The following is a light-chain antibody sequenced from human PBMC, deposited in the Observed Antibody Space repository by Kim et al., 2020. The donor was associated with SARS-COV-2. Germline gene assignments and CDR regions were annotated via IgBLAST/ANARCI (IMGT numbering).Light chain of an antibody. V-gene: IGKV1-33*01. J-gene: IGKJ3*01. Sequence: DVKLTQSPYSLTASVGDRVTISCQASRDIDFFLNWFQHKSGNAPKLLIYDVSNLETGAPSRFNGSGSGTEFTFTISNLQPEDIATYYCQQYDDVITFGPGTKVDIK. CDR2: DVS. CDR3: QQYDDVIT. CDR1: RDIDFF.